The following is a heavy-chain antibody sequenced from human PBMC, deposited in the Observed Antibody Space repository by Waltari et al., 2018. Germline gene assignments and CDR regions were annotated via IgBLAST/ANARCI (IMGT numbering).Heavy chain of an antibody. J-gene: IGHJ4*02. V-gene: IGHV4-34*01. CDR2: INHSGSI. CDR1: GGSFRGYY. Sequence: QVQLQQRGAGLLKPSETLSPTCAVHGGSFRGYYWSWIRQTPGKGLEWIGEINHSGSINYNPSLKSRVTISVDTSKNQFSLKLSSVTAADTAVYYCARRGNWNRGYWGQGTLVTVSS. CDR3: ARRGNWNRGY. D-gene: IGHD1-1*01.